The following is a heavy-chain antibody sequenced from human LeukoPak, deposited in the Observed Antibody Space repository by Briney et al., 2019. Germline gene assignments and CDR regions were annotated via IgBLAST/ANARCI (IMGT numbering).Heavy chain of an antibody. CDR1: GFTFSSYG. CDR2: IWYDGSNK. Sequence: GGSLRLSCAASGFTFSSYGMHWVRQAPGKGLEWVAVIWYDGSNKYYADSVKGRFTISRDNSKNTLYLQMNSLRAEDTAVYYCARGASTLWFDGKLSGLDYWGQGTLVTVSS. CDR3: ARGASTLWFDGKLSGLDY. D-gene: IGHD3-10*01. J-gene: IGHJ4*02. V-gene: IGHV3-33*01.